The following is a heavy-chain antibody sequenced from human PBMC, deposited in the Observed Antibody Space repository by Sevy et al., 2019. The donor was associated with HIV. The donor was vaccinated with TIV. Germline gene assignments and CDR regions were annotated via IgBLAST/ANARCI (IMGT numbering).Heavy chain of an antibody. Sequence: ASVKVSCKVSGYTFTNYRIYWVRQAPGQGLEWMGWISPFNGDTNYVQMLQGRVTMITDTSTSTAYMELRSLRSDDTAVYYCARAYCSGGSCYSLAYWGQGTLVTVSS. CDR3: ARAYCSGGSCYSLAY. J-gene: IGHJ4*02. CDR2: ISPFNGDT. CDR1: GYTFTNYR. D-gene: IGHD2-15*01. V-gene: IGHV1-18*01.